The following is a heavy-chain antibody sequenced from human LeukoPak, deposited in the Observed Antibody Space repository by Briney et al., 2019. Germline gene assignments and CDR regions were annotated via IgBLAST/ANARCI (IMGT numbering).Heavy chain of an antibody. CDR2: IYSGGST. V-gene: IGHV3-66*02. J-gene: IGHJ4*02. CDR3: ARGPSIVVVVAATHGYFDY. CDR1: GFTVSSNY. D-gene: IGHD2-15*01. Sequence: GGSLRLSCVASGFTVSSNYMSWVRQAPGKGLEWVSVIYSGGSTYYADSVKGRFTISRDNSKNTLYLQMNSLRAEDTAVYYCARGPSIVVVVAATHGYFDYWGQGTLVTVSS.